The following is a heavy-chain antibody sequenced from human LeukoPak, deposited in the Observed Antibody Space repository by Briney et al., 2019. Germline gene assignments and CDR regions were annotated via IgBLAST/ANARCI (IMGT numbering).Heavy chain of an antibody. V-gene: IGHV4-59*01. CDR2: IYYSGST. D-gene: IGHD3-22*01. Sequence: SETLSLTCTVSGGSISSYYWSWLRQPPGKGLEWIGYIYYSGSTNYNPSLKSRVTISVDTSKNQFSLKLSSVTAADTAVYYCAGTTYYYDSSGYYPGYWGQGTLVTVSS. CDR3: AGTTYYYDSSGYYPGY. J-gene: IGHJ4*02. CDR1: GGSISSYY.